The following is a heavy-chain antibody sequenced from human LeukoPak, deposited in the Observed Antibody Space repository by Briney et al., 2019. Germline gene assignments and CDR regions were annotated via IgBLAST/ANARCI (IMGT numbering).Heavy chain of an antibody. J-gene: IGHJ3*02. V-gene: IGHV1-2*02. D-gene: IGHD6-6*01. CDR2: INPNSGGT. CDR3: ARLEYSSSDDAFDI. CDR1: GYTFTGNF. Sequence: ASVKVSCKASGYTFTGNFMHWVRQAPGQGLEWMGWINPNSGGTNYAQKFQGRVTMTRDTSISTAYMELSRLRSDDTAVYYCARLEYSSSDDAFDIWGQGTMVTVSS.